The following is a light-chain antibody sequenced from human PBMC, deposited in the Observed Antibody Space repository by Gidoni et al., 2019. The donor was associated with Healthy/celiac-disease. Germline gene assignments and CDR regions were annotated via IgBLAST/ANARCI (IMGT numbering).Light chain of an antibody. CDR1: QSISSW. CDR3: QQYNSYKYT. CDR2: DAS. V-gene: IGKV1-5*01. Sequence: DIQTTQSPSTLSASVGDRVTITCRASQSISSWLAWYQQKPGKAPKLLIYDASSLESGVPSRFSGSGSGTEFTLTISSLQPDDFATYYCQQYNSYKYTFGQGTKLEIK. J-gene: IGKJ2*01.